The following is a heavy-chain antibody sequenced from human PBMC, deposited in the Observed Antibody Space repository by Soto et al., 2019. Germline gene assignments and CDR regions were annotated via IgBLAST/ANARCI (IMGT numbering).Heavy chain of an antibody. CDR2: IIPIFGTA. Sequence: SVKVSCKASGGTFSSYAISWVRQAPGQGVEWMGGIIPIFGTANYAQKFQGRVTITADESTSTAYMELSSLRSEDTAVYYCARVSLSYYYDSSGSKTLYYFDYWGQGTLVTVSS. V-gene: IGHV1-69*13. J-gene: IGHJ4*02. CDR3: ARVSLSYYYDSSGSKTLYYFDY. D-gene: IGHD3-22*01. CDR1: GGTFSSYA.